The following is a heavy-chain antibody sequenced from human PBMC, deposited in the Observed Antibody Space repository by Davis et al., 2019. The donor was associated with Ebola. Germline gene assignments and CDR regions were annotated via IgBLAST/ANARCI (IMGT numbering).Heavy chain of an antibody. CDR2: ISSSSTI. J-gene: IGHJ4*02. CDR3: ARDQKSGDPLPFDY. CDR1: GFTFSSYS. Sequence: GGSLRLSCAASGFTFSSYSMNWVRQAPGKGLEWVSSISSSSTIYYADSVKGRFTISRDNAKNSLYLQMNSLRDEDTAVYYCARDQKSGDPLPFDYWGQGTLVTVSS. D-gene: IGHD1-26*01. V-gene: IGHV3-48*02.